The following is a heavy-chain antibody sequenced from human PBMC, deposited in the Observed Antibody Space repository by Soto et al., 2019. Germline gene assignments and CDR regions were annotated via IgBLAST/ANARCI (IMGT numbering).Heavy chain of an antibody. Sequence: SETLSLTCPVSGGSISSYYWSWIRQPPGKGLGWIGYIYYSGSTNYNPSLKSRVTISVDTSKNQFSLKLSSVTAADTAVYYCARRWGRTFDYWGQGTLVTVSS. CDR1: GGSISSYY. CDR2: IYYSGST. CDR3: ARRWGRTFDY. D-gene: IGHD7-27*01. J-gene: IGHJ4*02. V-gene: IGHV4-59*08.